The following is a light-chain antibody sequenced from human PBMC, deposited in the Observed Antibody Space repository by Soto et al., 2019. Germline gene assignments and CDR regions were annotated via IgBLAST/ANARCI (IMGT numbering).Light chain of an antibody. CDR2: AVS. J-gene: IGKJ4*01. Sequence: DIQMTQSPSSLSASVGDRVTITCRASQSISSYLNWYQQIPGKAPKVLIYAVSSLQTGVPSRFSASGSGTDFPLTISSLQPEDSATYYCQQSYSNPLTFAEGPRWISN. CDR1: QSISSY. V-gene: IGKV1-39*01. CDR3: QQSYSNPLT.